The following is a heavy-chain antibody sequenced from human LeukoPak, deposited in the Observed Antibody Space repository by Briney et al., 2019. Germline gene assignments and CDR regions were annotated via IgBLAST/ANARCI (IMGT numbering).Heavy chain of an antibody. V-gene: IGHV3-21*01. CDR3: ARAPSYSSGWVDN. Sequence: GGSLRLSCAASGFTFSSYSMNWARQAPGKGLEWVSSISSSSSYIYYADSVKGRFTISRDNAKNSLYLQMNSLRAEDTAVYYCARAPSYSSGWVDNWGQGTLVTVSS. CDR1: GFTFSSYS. D-gene: IGHD6-19*01. J-gene: IGHJ4*02. CDR2: ISSSSSYI.